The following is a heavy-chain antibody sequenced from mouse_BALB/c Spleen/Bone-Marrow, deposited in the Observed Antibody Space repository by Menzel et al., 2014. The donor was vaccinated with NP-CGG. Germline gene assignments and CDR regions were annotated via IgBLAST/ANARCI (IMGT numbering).Heavy chain of an antibody. J-gene: IGHJ4*01. V-gene: IGHV1-18*01. Sequence: VQLKESGPELVKPGASMKISCKASGYSFTAHTMNWVKQSHGKNLEWIGLINPYNGGTSYNQKFKGKATLTVDKSSSTAYMELLSLTSEDSAVYYCARWDWDGYAMDYWGQGTSVTVSS. D-gene: IGHD4-1*01. CDR2: INPYNGGT. CDR3: ARWDWDGYAMDY. CDR1: GYSFTAHT.